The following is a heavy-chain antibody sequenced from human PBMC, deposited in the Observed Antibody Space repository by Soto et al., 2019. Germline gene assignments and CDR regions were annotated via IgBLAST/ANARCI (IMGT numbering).Heavy chain of an antibody. D-gene: IGHD2-15*01. CDR3: ARDLAPRGWSYLDL. CDR2: IIPIFGTP. Sequence: QVQLVQSGAEVKKPGSSVKISCKAFGGSFSDYAISWVRQAPGQGLEWMGGIIPIFGTPNYAQKFQDRVTFTAHESTNTAYMELSRLTSEDTAVYYCARDLAPRGWSYLDLWGQGTQVTVSS. CDR1: GGSFSDYA. V-gene: IGHV1-69*01. J-gene: IGHJ4*02.